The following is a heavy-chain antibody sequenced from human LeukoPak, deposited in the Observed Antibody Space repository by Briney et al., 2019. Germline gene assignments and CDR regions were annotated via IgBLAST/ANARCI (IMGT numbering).Heavy chain of an antibody. D-gene: IGHD5-18*01. Sequence: PGGSLRLSCVASGFTFSSYSMNWVRQAPGKGLEWVSSISSSSSYIYYADSVKGRFTISRDNAKNSLYLQMNSLRAEDTAVYYCARDDRYSYGYYFDYESQGTLVTVSS. CDR1: GFTFSSYS. CDR2: ISSSSSYI. CDR3: ARDDRYSYGYYFDY. J-gene: IGHJ4*02. V-gene: IGHV3-21*01.